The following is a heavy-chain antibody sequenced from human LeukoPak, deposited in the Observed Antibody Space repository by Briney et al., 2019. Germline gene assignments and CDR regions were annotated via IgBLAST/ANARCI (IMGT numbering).Heavy chain of an antibody. CDR2: IWYDGSNK. V-gene: IGHV3-30*02. J-gene: IGHJ4*02. Sequence: GGSLRLSCAASGFTFSSYGMHWVRQAPGKGLEWVAVIWYDGSNKYYADSVKGRFTISRDNSKNTLYLQMNSLRAEDTAIYYCAKDKGSVQWLVRGGALDYWGQGTLVTVSS. D-gene: IGHD6-19*01. CDR1: GFTFSSYG. CDR3: AKDKGSVQWLVRGGALDY.